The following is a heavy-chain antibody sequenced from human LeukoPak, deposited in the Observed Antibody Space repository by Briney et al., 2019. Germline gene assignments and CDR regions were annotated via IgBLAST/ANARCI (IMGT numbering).Heavy chain of an antibody. J-gene: IGHJ4*02. CDR2: INPNSGGT. Sequence: GASVKVSCKASGYTFTGYYMHWVRQVPGQGLEWMGWINPNSGGTNYAQKFQGRVTMTRDTSISTAYMELSRLRSDDTAVYYCARGPLEWELRFSSDYWGQGTLVTVSS. CDR3: ARGPLEWELRFSSDY. D-gene: IGHD1-26*01. V-gene: IGHV1-2*02. CDR1: GYTFTGYY.